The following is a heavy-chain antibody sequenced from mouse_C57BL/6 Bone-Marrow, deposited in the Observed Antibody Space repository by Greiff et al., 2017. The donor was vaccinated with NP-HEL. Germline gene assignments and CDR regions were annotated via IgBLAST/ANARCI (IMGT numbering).Heavy chain of an antibody. D-gene: IGHD2-3*01. V-gene: IGHV1-26*01. CDR2: INPNNGGT. CDR1: GYTFTDYY. J-gene: IGHJ3*01. CDR3: ERAGDDYCPCWFAY. Sequence: EVQLQQPGPELVKPGASVKISCKASGYTFTDYYMNWVKQSHGKSLEWIGDINPNNGGTSYNQKFKGKATLTVDQSSSTAYMELRSLTSEDSAVYCGERAGDDYCPCWFAYWGQGTLVTVSA.